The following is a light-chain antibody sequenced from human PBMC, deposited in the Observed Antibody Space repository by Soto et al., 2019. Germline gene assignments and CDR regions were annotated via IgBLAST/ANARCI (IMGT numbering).Light chain of an antibody. V-gene: IGKV1-5*01. CDR1: QSISSC. CDR2: YAS. CDR3: QYYNSYPYS. Sequence: DIQMTQSPSTLSSSVGDRVTLTCRASQSISSCLVWYQQKPAKAPKLLIYYASCLESGCPSRISGSGSGTEVTLTISSLQPDDFSTYYCQYYNSYPYSCGQGTKLEIK. J-gene: IGKJ2*03.